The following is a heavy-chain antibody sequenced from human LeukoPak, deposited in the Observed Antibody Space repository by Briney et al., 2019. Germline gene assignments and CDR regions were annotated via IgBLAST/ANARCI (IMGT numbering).Heavy chain of an antibody. CDR3: ARDLSGSYSFDY. Sequence: PGGSLRLSCSASGFTFSSYWMHWVRQAPGKGLVWVSRLNSDGSITNYADSVKGRFTISRDNAKNSLYLQMNSLRAEDTAVYYCARDLSGSYSFDYWGQGTLVTVSS. J-gene: IGHJ4*02. D-gene: IGHD1-26*01. V-gene: IGHV3-74*01. CDR1: GFTFSSYW. CDR2: LNSDGSIT.